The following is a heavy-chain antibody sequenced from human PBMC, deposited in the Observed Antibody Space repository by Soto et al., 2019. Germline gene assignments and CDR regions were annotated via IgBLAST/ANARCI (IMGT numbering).Heavy chain of an antibody. CDR3: AREKESLVTPYYYYMEV. CDR1: GGSISSYY. V-gene: IGHV4-59*01. CDR2: IYYSGST. J-gene: IGHJ6*03. Sequence: PSETLSLTCTVSGGSISSYYWSWIRQPPGKGLEWIGYIYYSGSTNYNPSLKSRVTISVDTSKNQFSLKLSSVTAADTAVYYCAREKESLVTPYYYYMEVWGKGTTVTVSS. D-gene: IGHD3-9*01.